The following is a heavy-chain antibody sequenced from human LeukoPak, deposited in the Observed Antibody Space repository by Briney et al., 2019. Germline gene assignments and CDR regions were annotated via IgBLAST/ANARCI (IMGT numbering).Heavy chain of an antibody. J-gene: IGHJ4*02. CDR1: GGSFSGYY. CDR2: INHSGST. CDR3: ASGGYCSGGSCYSPPAY. D-gene: IGHD2-15*01. V-gene: IGHV4-34*01. Sequence: SETLSLTCAVYGGSFSGYYWSWIRQPPGKGLERIGEINHSGSTNYNPSLKSRVTISVDTSKNQFSLKLSSVTAADTAVYYCASGGYCSGGSCYSPPAYWGQGTLVTVPS.